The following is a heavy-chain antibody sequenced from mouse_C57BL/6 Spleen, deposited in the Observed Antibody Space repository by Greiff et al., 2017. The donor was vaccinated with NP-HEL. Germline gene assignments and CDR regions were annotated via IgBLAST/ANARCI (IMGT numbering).Heavy chain of an antibody. Sequence: QVQLQQPGAELVKPGASVKLSCKASGYTFTSYWMQWVKQRPGQGLEWIGEIDPSDSYTSSNQKFKGKATLTVDTSSSTAYMQLSSLTSDDSAVYYCAVTAQATGYFDYWGQGTTLTVSS. D-gene: IGHD3-2*02. CDR1: GYTFTSYW. CDR3: AVTAQATGYFDY. V-gene: IGHV1-50*01. CDR2: IDPSDSYT. J-gene: IGHJ2*01.